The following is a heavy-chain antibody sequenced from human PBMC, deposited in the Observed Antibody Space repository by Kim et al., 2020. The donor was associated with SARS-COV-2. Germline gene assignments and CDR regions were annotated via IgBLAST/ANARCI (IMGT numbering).Heavy chain of an antibody. CDR1: GGSISSSSYY. CDR2: IYYSGST. D-gene: IGHD1-26*01. Sequence: SETLSLTCTVSGGSISSSSYYWGWIRQPPGKGLEWIGSIYYSGSTYYNPSLKSRVTISVDTSKNQFSLKLSSVTAADTAVYYCARDSGSYARIDYWGQGT. J-gene: IGHJ4*02. V-gene: IGHV4-39*07. CDR3: ARDSGSYARIDY.